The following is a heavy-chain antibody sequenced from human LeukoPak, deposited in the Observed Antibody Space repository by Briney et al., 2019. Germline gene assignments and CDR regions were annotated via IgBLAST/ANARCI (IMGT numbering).Heavy chain of an antibody. CDR3: AKDPTVAAAGTDYYFDY. CDR1: GFAVSSKY. D-gene: IGHD6-13*01. Sequence: PGGSLRLSCATSGFAVSSKYMSWVRQAPGEGLQWVSGISGSGTSAYYADSVRGRFTISRDNSKNTLYLQMNSLRAEDTAVYYCAKDPTVAAAGTDYYFDYWGQGTLVTVSS. J-gene: IGHJ4*02. V-gene: IGHV3-23*01. CDR2: ISGSGTSA.